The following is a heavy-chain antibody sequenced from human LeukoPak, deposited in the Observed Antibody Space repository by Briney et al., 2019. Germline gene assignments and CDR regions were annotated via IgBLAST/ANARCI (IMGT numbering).Heavy chain of an antibody. D-gene: IGHD6-13*01. J-gene: IGHJ4*02. CDR3: ARDAPAAAGTFDY. V-gene: IGHV3-21*01. CDR1: GFTFSSYS. Sequence: GGSLRLSCAASGFTFSSYSMNWVRQAPGKGLEWVSSISSSSSYIYYADSVKGRFTISRDNAKNSLYLQMNSLRAEDMAVYYCARDAPAAAGTFDYWGQGTLVTVSS. CDR2: ISSSSSYI.